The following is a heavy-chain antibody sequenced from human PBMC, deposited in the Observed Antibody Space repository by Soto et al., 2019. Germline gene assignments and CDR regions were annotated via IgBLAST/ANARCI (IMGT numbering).Heavy chain of an antibody. CDR2: INPSGGST. CDR1: GYTFTSYY. J-gene: IGHJ4*02. D-gene: IGHD3-10*01. CDR3: ARGRRVTMVRGVIRGPSVY. Sequence: QVQLVQSGAEVKKPGASVKVSCKASGYTFTSYYMHWVRQAPGQGLEWIGIINPSGGSTSYAQKFQGRVTMTRDTSTSTVYMELSSLRSEDTAVYYCARGRRVTMVRGVIRGPSVYWGQGTLVTVSS. V-gene: IGHV1-46*01.